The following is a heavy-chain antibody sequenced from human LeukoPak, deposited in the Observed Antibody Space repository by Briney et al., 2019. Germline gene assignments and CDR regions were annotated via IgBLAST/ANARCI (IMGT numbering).Heavy chain of an antibody. CDR2: ISGSGGST. D-gene: IGHD1-26*01. CDR1: GFTFSSYA. V-gene: IGHV3-23*01. J-gene: IGHJ3*02. CDR3: AKGGGSYLDDAFDI. Sequence: GGSLRLSCAASGFTFSSYAMSWVRQAPGKGLEWVSAISGSGGSTYYADSVKGRFTISRDNSKNSLYLQMNSLRTEDTALYYCAKGGGSYLDDAFDIWGQGTMVTVSS.